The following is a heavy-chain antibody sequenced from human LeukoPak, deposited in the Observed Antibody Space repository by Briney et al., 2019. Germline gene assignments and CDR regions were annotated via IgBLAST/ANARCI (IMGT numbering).Heavy chain of an antibody. V-gene: IGHV4-61*02. D-gene: IGHD2-8*01. CDR2: IYTSGST. Sequence: PSQTLSLTCTVSGGSISSGSYYWSWSRQPAGKGLEWIGRIYTSGSTNYNPSLKSRVTISVDTSKNQFSLKLSSVTAADKAVYYCARDLYGTYDYWGQGTLVTVSS. CDR3: ARDLYGTYDY. J-gene: IGHJ4*02. CDR1: GGSISSGSYY.